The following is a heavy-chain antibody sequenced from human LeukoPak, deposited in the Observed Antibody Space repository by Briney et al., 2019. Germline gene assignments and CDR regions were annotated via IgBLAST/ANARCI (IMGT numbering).Heavy chain of an antibody. CDR1: GFTFSNYW. D-gene: IGHD6-13*01. Sequence: PGGSLRLSCAASGFTFSNYWMSWVRHAPGKGLEWVANIKDDGSGKYYVDSLKGRFTISRDNAKNSLYLQMNSLRAEDTAVYYCARVGYSSSWSPSDYWGQGALVTVSS. CDR2: IKDDGSGK. V-gene: IGHV3-7*01. CDR3: ARVGYSSSWSPSDY. J-gene: IGHJ4*02.